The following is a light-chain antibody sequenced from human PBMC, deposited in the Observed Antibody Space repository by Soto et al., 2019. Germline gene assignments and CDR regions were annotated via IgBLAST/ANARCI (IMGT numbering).Light chain of an antibody. CDR2: GAS. J-gene: IGKJ3*01. Sequence: EIVLTQSPGTLSLSPGERATLSCRASQSVSSSSLAWYQQKPGQAPRLLIYGASSRATGIPDRFSGSGSGTDFTLTISRLEPEDCAVYYCQQYGSSLFTFGPGTKVDIK. CDR3: QQYGSSLFT. V-gene: IGKV3-20*01. CDR1: QSVSSSS.